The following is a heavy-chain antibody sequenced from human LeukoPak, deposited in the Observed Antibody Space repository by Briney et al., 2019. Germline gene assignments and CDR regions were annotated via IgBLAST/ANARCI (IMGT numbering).Heavy chain of an antibody. CDR2: INHREST. J-gene: IGHJ6*02. CDR3: ARVQSSSWHYYYYGMDV. CDR1: GGSNSSNRHY. D-gene: IGHD6-13*01. V-gene: IGHV4-39*07. Sequence: SETLTLTGSVSGGSNSSNRHYWGWIRQPPGKGLEWIGTINHRESTYYNPSLKSRVTISVDTSKNQLSLKLSSVTAADTAVYYCARVQSSSWHYYYYGMDVWGQGTTVTVSS.